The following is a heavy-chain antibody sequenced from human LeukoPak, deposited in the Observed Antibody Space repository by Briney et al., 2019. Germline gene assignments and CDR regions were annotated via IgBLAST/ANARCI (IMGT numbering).Heavy chain of an antibody. CDR2: INSDGSST. V-gene: IGHV3-74*01. D-gene: IGHD3-3*01. CDR3: ASTTIFGVLMPYYYYYYMDV. Sequence: GGSLRLSCAASGFTFSSYWMHWVRQAPGKGLVWVSRINSDGSSTSYADSVKGRFTISRDNAKNTLYLQMNSLRAEDTAVYYCASTTIFGVLMPYYYYYYMDVWGKGTTVTVSS. CDR1: GFTFSSYW. J-gene: IGHJ6*03.